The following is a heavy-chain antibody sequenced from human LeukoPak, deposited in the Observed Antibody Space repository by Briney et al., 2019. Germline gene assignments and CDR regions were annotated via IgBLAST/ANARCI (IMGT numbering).Heavy chain of an antibody. D-gene: IGHD2-15*01. Sequence: PSETLSLTCTVSGGSISSGSYYWGWIRQPPGKGLEWIGSIYYSGSTYYNPSLKSRVTISVDTSKNQFSLKLSSVTAADTAVYYCGYCSGGSCYGLDYRGQGTLVTVSS. CDR3: GYCSGGSCYGLDY. J-gene: IGHJ4*02. V-gene: IGHV4-39*07. CDR1: GGSISSGSYY. CDR2: IYYSGST.